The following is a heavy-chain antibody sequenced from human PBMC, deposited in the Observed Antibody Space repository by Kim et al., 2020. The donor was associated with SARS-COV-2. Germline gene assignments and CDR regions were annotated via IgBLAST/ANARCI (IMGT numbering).Heavy chain of an antibody. CDR1: GGSVSSGSYY. Sequence: SETLSLTCTVSGGSVSSGSYYWSWIRQPPGKGLEWIGYIYYSGSTNYNPSLKSRVTISVDTSKNQFSLKLSSVTAADTAVYYCARDHVFVANLYYYYYGMDVWGQGTTVTVSS. J-gene: IGHJ6*02. CDR3: ARDHVFVANLYYYYYGMDV. D-gene: IGHD2-21*01. CDR2: IYYSGST. V-gene: IGHV4-61*01.